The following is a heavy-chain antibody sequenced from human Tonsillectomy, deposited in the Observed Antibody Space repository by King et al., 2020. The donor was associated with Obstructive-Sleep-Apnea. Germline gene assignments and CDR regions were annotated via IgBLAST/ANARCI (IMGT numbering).Heavy chain of an antibody. CDR2: IYYSGST. CDR3: AGDAGVCGGGYCYSGWFDP. CDR1: GGSISSTSYY. J-gene: IGHJ5*02. Sequence: QLQESGPGLVKPSETLSLTCTVSGGSISSTSYYCGWIRQPPGKGLEWIGSIYYSGSTYYNPSLKSRVTISAVTSKNQFSLKLTSVTAADTAVYYCAGDAGVCGGGYCYSGWFDPWGQGTLVTVSS. V-gene: IGHV4-39*07. D-gene: IGHD2-15*01.